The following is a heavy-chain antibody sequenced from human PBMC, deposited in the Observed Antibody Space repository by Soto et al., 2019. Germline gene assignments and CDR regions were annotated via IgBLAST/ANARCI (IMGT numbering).Heavy chain of an antibody. Sequence: QLQLQESGPGLVKPSETLSLTCTVSGDSISSGSFYWGWIRQPPGKGLEWIGSIYYSGSTYYKLSLKSRVTLSVDTSKNQFSVRLTSVIAADTAMYYCAKQGSGAGRGWFDPWGQGTLVTVSS. J-gene: IGHJ5*02. CDR1: GDSISSGSFY. V-gene: IGHV4-39*01. CDR2: IYYSGST. CDR3: AKQGSGAGRGWFDP. D-gene: IGHD6-19*01.